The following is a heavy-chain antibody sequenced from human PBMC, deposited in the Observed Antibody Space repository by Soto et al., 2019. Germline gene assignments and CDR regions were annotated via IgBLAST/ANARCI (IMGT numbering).Heavy chain of an antibody. D-gene: IGHD5-12*01. V-gene: IGHV4-31*03. CDR1: GGSISSGGYY. CDR2: IYYSGST. J-gene: IGHJ4*02. Sequence: SETLSLTCTVSGGSISSGGYYWSWIRQHPGKGLEWIGYIYYSGSTYYNPSLKSRVTTSVDTSKNQFSLKLSSVTAADTAVYYCARGGGYLPPDPNFDYWGQGTLVTVSS. CDR3: ARGGGYLPPDPNFDY.